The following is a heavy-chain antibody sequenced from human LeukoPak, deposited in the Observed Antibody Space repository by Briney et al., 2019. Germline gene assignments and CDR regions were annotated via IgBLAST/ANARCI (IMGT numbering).Heavy chain of an antibody. V-gene: IGHV1-8*01. D-gene: IGHD6-19*01. CDR3: ARAPAGQWPDY. CDR1: GYTFTSYD. J-gene: IGHJ4*02. CDR2: MNPNSGNT. Sequence: GASVKVSCKASGYTFTSYDINWVRQATGQGLEWMGWMNPNSGNTGYAQKFQGRVTMTRDMSTSTVYMELSSLRSEDTAVYYCARAPAGQWPDYWGQGTLVTVSS.